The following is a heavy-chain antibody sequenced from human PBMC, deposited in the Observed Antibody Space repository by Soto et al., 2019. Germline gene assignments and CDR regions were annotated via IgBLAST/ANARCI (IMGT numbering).Heavy chain of an antibody. D-gene: IGHD6-6*01. CDR3: TRGLASGDY. V-gene: IGHV1-46*03. CDR1: GYIFTNFY. CDR2: INPNGGST. Sequence: QVQLVQPGAEVKKPGASVKFSCKASGYIFTNFYIHWVRQAPGQGLEWIGIINPNGGSTNYAQNFLGRVTMTMDTSPSTAYMDLSSLRSEDTAVYYCTRGLASGDYWGQGTLITVSS. J-gene: IGHJ4*02.